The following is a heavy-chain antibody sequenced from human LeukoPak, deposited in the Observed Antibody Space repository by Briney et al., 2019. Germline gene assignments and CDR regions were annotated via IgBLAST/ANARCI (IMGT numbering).Heavy chain of an antibody. J-gene: IGHJ4*02. CDR3: ARDPGPDGMDY. V-gene: IGHV3-23*01. CDR1: GFTFKNYG. Sequence: GGSLRLSCAASGFTFKNYGMSWVRQAPGKGLEWVSAICTSGDCTYYGDSVKGRFTISRDNAKNSLYLQMNSLRAEDTALYYCARDPGPDGMDYWGQGTLVTVSS. CDR2: ICTSGDCT. D-gene: IGHD1-14*01.